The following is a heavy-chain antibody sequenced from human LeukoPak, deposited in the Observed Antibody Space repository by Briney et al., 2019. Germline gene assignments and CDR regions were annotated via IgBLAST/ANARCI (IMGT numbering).Heavy chain of an antibody. D-gene: IGHD3-3*01. CDR3: AHIVTYYDFWSGYSMSNYFDY. V-gene: IGHV2-5*02. CDR1: GFSLSTSGVG. CDR2: IYWDDDK. J-gene: IGHJ4*02. Sequence: SGPTLVNPTQTLTLTCTFSGFSLSTSGVGVGWIRQPPGKALEWLALIYWDDDKRYSPSLKSRLTITKDTSKNQVVLTMTNMDPVDTATYYCAHIVTYYDFWSGYSMSNYFDYWGQRTLVTVSS.